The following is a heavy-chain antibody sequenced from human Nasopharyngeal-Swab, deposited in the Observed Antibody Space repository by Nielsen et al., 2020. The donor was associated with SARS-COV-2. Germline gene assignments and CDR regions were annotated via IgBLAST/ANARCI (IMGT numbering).Heavy chain of an antibody. D-gene: IGHD3-22*01. CDR2: INAENGNT. J-gene: IGHJ4*02. V-gene: IGHV1-3*01. CDR1: GGTFSSYA. CDR3: ARGSSGHPYYVDF. Sequence: ASVKVSCKASGGTFSSYAISWVRQAPGQSLEWMGWINAENGNTKYSQKFQGRVTFTSKTSASTAYMELSSRRSEDTAVYYCARGSSGHPYYVDFWGQGTLVTVSS.